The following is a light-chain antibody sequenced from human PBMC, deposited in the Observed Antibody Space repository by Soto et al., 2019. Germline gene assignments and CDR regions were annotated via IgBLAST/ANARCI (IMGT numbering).Light chain of an antibody. CDR2: EVS. J-gene: IGLJ1*01. CDR3: SSDTSSSTYV. V-gene: IGLV2-18*02. Sequence: QSVLTQPPSVSGSPGQSVAISCTGTSSDVGSYNRVSWYQQPPGTAPKLMIYEVSNRPSGVPDRFSGSKSGNTASLTISGRQAEDEDDYYCSSDTSSSTYVFGTGTKLTVL. CDR1: SSDVGSYNR.